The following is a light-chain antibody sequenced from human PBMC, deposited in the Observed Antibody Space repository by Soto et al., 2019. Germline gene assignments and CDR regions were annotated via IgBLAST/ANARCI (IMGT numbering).Light chain of an antibody. CDR3: QKYNSAPRT. CDR2: AAS. CDR1: QGISNY. Sequence: DIQMTQSPSSLSASVGDRVTINCRASQGISNYLAWYQQKPGKVPKLLIYAASTWQSGVPSRFSGSGSGTDFTLTISSLQPEDVATYYCQKYNSAPRTFGPGTKVDIK. J-gene: IGKJ3*01. V-gene: IGKV1-27*01.